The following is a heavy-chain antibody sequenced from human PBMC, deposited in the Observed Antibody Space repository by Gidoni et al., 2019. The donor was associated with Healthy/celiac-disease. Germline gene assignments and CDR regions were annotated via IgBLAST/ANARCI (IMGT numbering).Heavy chain of an antibody. CDR1: GYTFTGYY. D-gene: IGHD6-13*01. Sequence: QVQLVRSGAEVKKPGASVKVSCKASGYTFTGYYMHWVRQAPGQGLEWMGWINPNSGGTNYAQKFQGRVTMTRDTSISTAYMELSRLRSDDTAVYYCARVSQQLPGNGWFDPWGQGTLVTVSS. CDR2: INPNSGGT. V-gene: IGHV1-2*02. CDR3: ARVSQQLPGNGWFDP. J-gene: IGHJ5*02.